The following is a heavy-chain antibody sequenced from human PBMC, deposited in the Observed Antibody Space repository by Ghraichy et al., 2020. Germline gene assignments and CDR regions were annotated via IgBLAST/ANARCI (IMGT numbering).Heavy chain of an antibody. Sequence: ASVKVSCKASGYTFTSYGISWVRQAPGQGLEWMGWISAYNGNTNYAQKLQGRVTMTTDTSTSTAYMELRSLRSDDTAVYYCARDQATMVRGVTPFDYWGQGTLVTVSS. V-gene: IGHV1-18*04. CDR1: GYTFTSYG. CDR2: ISAYNGNT. D-gene: IGHD3-10*01. J-gene: IGHJ4*02. CDR3: ARDQATMVRGVTPFDY.